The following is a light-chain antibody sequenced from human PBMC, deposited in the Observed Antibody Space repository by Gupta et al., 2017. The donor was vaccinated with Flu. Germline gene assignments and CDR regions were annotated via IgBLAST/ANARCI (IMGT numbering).Light chain of an antibody. CDR2: SNN. CDR3: AAWDDSLNGWV. V-gene: IGLV1-44*01. CDR1: NSNIGSNI. Sequence: QSVLPPPPSASGTPGQRVTISCSGSNSNIGSNIVTWYQQLPGTAPKLLIYSNNQRPSGVPDRFSGSKSGTSASLAISGLQSEDEADYYCAAWDDSLNGWVFGGGTKLTVL. J-gene: IGLJ3*02.